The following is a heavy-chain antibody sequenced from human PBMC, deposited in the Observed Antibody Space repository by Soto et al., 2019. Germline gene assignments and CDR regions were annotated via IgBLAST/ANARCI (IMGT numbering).Heavy chain of an antibody. CDR1: GFNFGYYG. CDR3: AKKRIGGYCSTNRCYVLQH. J-gene: IGHJ1*01. D-gene: IGHD2-2*01. V-gene: IGHV3-30*18. Sequence: QVLLVESGGGVVQPGGPLTLSCEASGFNFGYYGMHWVRQVPGKGLEWVAIISYDGKDRYCTDSVKGRFTISRDNSKNTLYLQMNSLKPEYTAVYYCAKKRIGGYCSTNRCYVLQHWGQGTLVTVSS. CDR2: ISYDGKDR.